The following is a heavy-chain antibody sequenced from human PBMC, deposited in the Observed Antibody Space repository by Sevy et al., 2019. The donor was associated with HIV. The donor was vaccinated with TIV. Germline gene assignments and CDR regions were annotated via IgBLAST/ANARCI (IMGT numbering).Heavy chain of an antibody. J-gene: IGHJ3*02. Sequence: SETLSLTCTVSGGSISSGGYYWSWIRQHPGKGLEWIGYIYYSGSTYYNPSLKSRVTISVDTSKNQFSLKVSTVTAAGTTVHYCARRSLRRASYYYDSSGYYPCAFDIWGQGTMVTVSS. V-gene: IGHV4-31*03. CDR3: ARRSLRRASYYYDSSGYYPCAFDI. CDR2: IYYSGST. CDR1: GGSISSGGYY. D-gene: IGHD3-22*01.